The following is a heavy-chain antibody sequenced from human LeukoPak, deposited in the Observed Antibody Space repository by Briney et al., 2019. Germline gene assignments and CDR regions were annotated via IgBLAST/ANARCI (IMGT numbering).Heavy chain of an antibody. CDR3: TRGGGGSDYYYYGMDV. V-gene: IGHV3-49*03. J-gene: IGHJ6*02. CDR1: GFTFGDYA. D-gene: IGHD1-26*01. Sequence: GGSLRLSCTASGFTFGDYAMSWFRQAPGKGLEWVGFIRSKAYGGTTEYAASVKGRFTISRDDSKSIAYLQMNSLKTEDTAVYYCTRGGGGSDYYYYGMDVWGQGTTVTVSS. CDR2: IRSKAYGGTT.